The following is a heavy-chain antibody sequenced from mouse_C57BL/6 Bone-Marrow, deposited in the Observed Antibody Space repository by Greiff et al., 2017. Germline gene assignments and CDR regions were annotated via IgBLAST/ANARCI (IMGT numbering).Heavy chain of an antibody. D-gene: IGHD1-1*01. Sequence: EVKLVESGGGLVQSGRSLRLSCATSGFTFSDFYMEWVRQAPGKGLEWIAASRNKANDYTTEYSASVKGRFIVSRDTSQSILYLQMNALRAEDTAIYYCAREDTVVAPFAYWGQGTLVTVSA. J-gene: IGHJ3*01. CDR3: AREDTVVAPFAY. CDR2: SRNKANDYTT. CDR1: GFTFSDFY. V-gene: IGHV7-1*01.